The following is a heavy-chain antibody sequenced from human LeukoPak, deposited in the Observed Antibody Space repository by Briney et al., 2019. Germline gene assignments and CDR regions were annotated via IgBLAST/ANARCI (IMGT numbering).Heavy chain of an antibody. CDR2: IYTSGST. CDR1: SGSMSSYY. Sequence: SETLSLTCTVSSGSMSSYYWSWIRQPAGKGLEWIGRIYTSGSTNYNPSLKSRVTISVDTSKNQFSLKLSSVTAADTAVYYCARGQGGYSYGGASYYYYYYMDVWGKGTTVTVSS. V-gene: IGHV4-4*07. D-gene: IGHD5-18*01. J-gene: IGHJ6*03. CDR3: ARGQGGYSYGGASYYYYYYMDV.